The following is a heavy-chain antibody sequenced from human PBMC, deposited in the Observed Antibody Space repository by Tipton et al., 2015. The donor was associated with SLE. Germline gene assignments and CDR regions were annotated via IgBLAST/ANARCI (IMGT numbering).Heavy chain of an antibody. D-gene: IGHD3-22*01. Sequence: TLSLTCTVSGGSINNYYWTWIRQTPGKGLEWIGCIYYSGSTNYNPSLKSRVTISVDTSKTQFSLRLSSVTAADTAVYYCARYPYDSNGNHYYYYFGMDVWGQGTTVTVSS. CDR3: ARYPYDSNGNHYYYYFGMDV. V-gene: IGHV4-59*12. CDR2: IYYSGST. CDR1: GGSINNYY. J-gene: IGHJ6*02.